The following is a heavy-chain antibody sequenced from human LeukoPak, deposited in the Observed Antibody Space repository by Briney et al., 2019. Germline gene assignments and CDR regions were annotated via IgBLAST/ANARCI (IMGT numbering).Heavy chain of an antibody. J-gene: IGHJ4*02. CDR1: GGSFSGYY. CDR2: INHSGST. D-gene: IGHD3-16*02. CDR3: ARGGGYDYVWGSYRATYYFDH. Sequence: PSETLSLTCAVYGGSFSGYYWSWIRQPPGKGLEWIGEINHSGSTYYNPSLKSRVTISVDTSKNQFSLKLSSVTAADTAVYYCARGGGYDYVWGSYRATYYFDHWGQGTLVTVSS. V-gene: IGHV4-34*01.